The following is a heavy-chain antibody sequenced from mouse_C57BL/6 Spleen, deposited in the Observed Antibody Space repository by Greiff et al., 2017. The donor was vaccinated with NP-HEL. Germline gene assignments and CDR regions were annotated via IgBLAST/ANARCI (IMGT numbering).Heavy chain of an antibody. D-gene: IGHD2-3*01. CDR2: IYWDDDK. J-gene: IGHJ1*03. V-gene: IGHV8-12*01. CDR1: GFSLSTSGMG. Sequence: QVTLKESGPGILQSSQTLSLTCSFSGFSLSTSGMGVSWIRQPSGKGLEWLAHIYWDDDKRYNPSLKSRLTISKDTSRNQVFLKITSVDTADTATYYCARNLYDGYYEWYFDVWGTGTTVTVSS. CDR3: ARNLYDGYYEWYFDV.